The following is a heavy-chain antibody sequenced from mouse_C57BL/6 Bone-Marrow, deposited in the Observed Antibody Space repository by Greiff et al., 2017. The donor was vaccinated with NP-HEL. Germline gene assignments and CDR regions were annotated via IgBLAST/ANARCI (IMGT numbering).Heavy chain of an antibody. CDR3: ARSENY. Sequence: QVQLQQPGTELVKPGPSLPLSCNSSGYTFTSYWMHWVKQRPGQGLEWIGNINPSKFSPNYDGKFKSKATLTVDKSSSTAYMQLSSLTSEDSAVYYCARSENYWGQGTSVTVSS. CDR1: GYTFTSYW. CDR2: INPSKFSP. J-gene: IGHJ4*01. V-gene: IGHV1-53*01.